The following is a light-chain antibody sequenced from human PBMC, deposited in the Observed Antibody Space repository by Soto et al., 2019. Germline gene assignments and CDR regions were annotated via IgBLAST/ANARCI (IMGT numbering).Light chain of an antibody. CDR1: SSDVGGCNY. J-gene: IGLJ3*02. CDR3: SSNAGSNNLV. Sequence: QSVLTQPPSASGSPGQSVTISCTGTSSDVGGCNYVSWYQQHPGKAPKLMIYEVSKWPSGVPDRFSGSKSGNTASLTVSGLQAEDEADYYCSSNAGSNNLVFGGGTKLTVL. CDR2: EVS. V-gene: IGLV2-8*01.